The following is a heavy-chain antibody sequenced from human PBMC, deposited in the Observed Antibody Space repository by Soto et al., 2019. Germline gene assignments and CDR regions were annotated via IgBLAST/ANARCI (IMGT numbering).Heavy chain of an antibody. J-gene: IGHJ6*02. D-gene: IGHD3-10*01. Sequence: ESGGGVVQPGRSLRLSCAASGFTFSNYGMHWVRQAPGKGLEWVAVISYDGSNKYYAESVNGRFSISRDKSKNTLYLQMNSLRTEDTGVYYCAKGEYYYGSGAPYYGMDVWGQGTTVTVSS. CDR1: GFTFSNYG. V-gene: IGHV3-30*18. CDR3: AKGEYYYGSGAPYYGMDV. CDR2: ISYDGSNK.